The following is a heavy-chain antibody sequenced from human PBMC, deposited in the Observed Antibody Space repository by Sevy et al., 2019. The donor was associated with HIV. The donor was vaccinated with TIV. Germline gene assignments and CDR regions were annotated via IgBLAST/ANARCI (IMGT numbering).Heavy chain of an antibody. CDR1: GYSFSSYA. CDR2: INGRGGST. V-gene: IGHV3-23*01. Sequence: GSLRLSCVVSGYSFSSYAISWVRQAPGKGLEWVSTINGRGGSTYYADSVKGRFTISRDNPKNTLFLQMINLRVDDTAIYYCARPSPGIAATASAFYDNWGQGTLVTVSS. D-gene: IGHD6-13*01. CDR3: ARPSPGIAATASAFYDN. J-gene: IGHJ4*02.